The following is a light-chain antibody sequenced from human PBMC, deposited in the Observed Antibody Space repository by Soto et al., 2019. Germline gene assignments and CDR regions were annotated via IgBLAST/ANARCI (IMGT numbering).Light chain of an antibody. J-gene: IGLJ1*01. CDR2: RNN. CDR3: AAWDDSLSAYV. V-gene: IGLV1-47*01. CDR1: SSNIGSNY. Sequence: QSVLTQPPSASGTPGQRVTISCSGSSSNIGSNYVYWYQQLPGTAPKLLIYRNNQRPSGVPDRFSGSKSGTSASLAISGLRSEDEADYYCAAWDDSLSAYVFGTGTKLIVL.